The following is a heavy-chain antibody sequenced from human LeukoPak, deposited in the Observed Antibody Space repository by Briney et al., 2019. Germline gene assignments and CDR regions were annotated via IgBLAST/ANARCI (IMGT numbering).Heavy chain of an antibody. CDR2: IIPILGAT. V-gene: IGHV1-69*01. D-gene: IGHD3-16*01. Sequence: SVKVSCKASGGTFGSYAINWVRQAPGQGLEWLGGIIPILGATNSAQKLQGRVTITADESTTTAYMELSGLRSEDTAVYYCARDRSPGGGSFDYWGQGTLVTVSS. CDR1: GGTFGSYA. J-gene: IGHJ4*02. CDR3: ARDRSPGGGSFDY.